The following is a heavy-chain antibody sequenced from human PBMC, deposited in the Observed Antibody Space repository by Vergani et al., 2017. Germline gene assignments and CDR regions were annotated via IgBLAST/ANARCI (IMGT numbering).Heavy chain of an antibody. CDR3: ANGGRRYTVTTGLPFDY. V-gene: IGHV3-30*02. J-gene: IGHJ4*02. D-gene: IGHD4-17*01. Sequence: VQLLESGGDLVQPGGSLRLSCAASGFTFIMHAMSWVRQAPGKGLEWVAFIRYDGSNKYFADSVKGRFTISRDNSKNTLYLQMNSLRAEDTAVYFCANGGRRYTVTTGLPFDYWGQGTLVTVSS. CDR1: GFTFIMHA. CDR2: IRYDGSNK.